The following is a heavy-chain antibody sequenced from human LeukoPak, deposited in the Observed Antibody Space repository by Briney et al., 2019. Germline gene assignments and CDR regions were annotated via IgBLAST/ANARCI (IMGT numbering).Heavy chain of an antibody. CDR1: GFSFSDYH. CDR3: VRATAVYYFDY. J-gene: IGHJ4*02. V-gene: IGHV3-11*01. D-gene: IGHD2-8*01. CDR2: ISSSGTTM. Sequence: PGGSLRLSCAASGFSFSDYHMDWIRQAPGKGLEWVSHISSSGTTMYYADSVKGRFTISRDNPKNSLYLQMNSLRDEDTAVYYCVRATAVYYFDYWGQGTLVTVSS.